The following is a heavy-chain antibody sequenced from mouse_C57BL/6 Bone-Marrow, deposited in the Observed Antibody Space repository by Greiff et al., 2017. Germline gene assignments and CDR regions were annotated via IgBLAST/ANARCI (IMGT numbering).Heavy chain of an antibody. V-gene: IGHV1-64*01. D-gene: IGHD2-3*01. J-gene: IGHJ3*01. CDR2: IHPNSGST. CDR1: GYTFTSYW. Sequence: VQLQQSGAELVKPGASVKLSCKASGYTFTSYWMHWVKQRPGQGLEWIGMIHPNSGSTNYNEKFKSKATLTVDKSSSTAYMQLSSLTSEDSAVYYCASVGDGWFAYWGQGTLVTVSA. CDR3: ASVGDGWFAY.